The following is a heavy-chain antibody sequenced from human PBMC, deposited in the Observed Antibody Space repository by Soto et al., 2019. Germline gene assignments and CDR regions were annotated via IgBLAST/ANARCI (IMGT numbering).Heavy chain of an antibody. D-gene: IGHD2-21*02. Sequence: EVQLVESGGGLVEPGGSLRLSCAASGITFSDYSMHWVRQAPGTGLEWVSSISGSSNFIYHAESLKGRFTISRDNTKNVLYLQMDSLRAEDTAVYYCARGAYCAADCYPWDACHIWGQGTMVSVSS. V-gene: IGHV3-21*06. CDR1: GITFSDYS. CDR3: ARGAYCAADCYPWDACHI. J-gene: IGHJ3*02. CDR2: ISGSSNFI.